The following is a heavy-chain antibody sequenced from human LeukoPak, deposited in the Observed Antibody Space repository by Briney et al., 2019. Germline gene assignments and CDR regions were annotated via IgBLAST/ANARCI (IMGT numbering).Heavy chain of an antibody. D-gene: IGHD5-18*01. Sequence: SETLSLTCTVSGGSISSYYWSWIRQPPGKGLEWIGEINHSGSTNYNPSLKSRVTISVDTSKNQFSLKLSSVTAADTAVYYCARRIQPLTNHRGYYMDVWGKGTTVTVSS. CDR3: ARRIQPLTNHRGYYMDV. V-gene: IGHV4-34*01. CDR2: INHSGST. CDR1: GGSISSYY. J-gene: IGHJ6*03.